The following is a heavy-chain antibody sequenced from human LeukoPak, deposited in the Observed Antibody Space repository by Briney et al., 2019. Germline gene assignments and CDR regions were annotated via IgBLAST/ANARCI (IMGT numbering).Heavy chain of an antibody. CDR2: IKQDGSEK. D-gene: IGHD2-8*01. CDR3: ARGRYCTNGVCYVDY. CDR1: GFTFSRYW. Sequence: QPGRSLRLSCAASGFTFSRYWVTWVRQAPGKGLEWVATIKQDGSEKYYVDSVKGRFTISRDNAKNSQYLQMNSLRAEDTAVYYCARGRYCTNGVCYVDYWGQGTLVTVSS. V-gene: IGHV3-7*05. J-gene: IGHJ4*02.